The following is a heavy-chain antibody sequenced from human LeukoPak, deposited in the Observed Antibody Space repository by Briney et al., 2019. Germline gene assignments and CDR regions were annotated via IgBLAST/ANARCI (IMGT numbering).Heavy chain of an antibody. Sequence: ASVKVSCKASGYTFTSYGISWVRQAPGQGLEWMGWISAYNGQISYAQKFQGRVTMTTDTSTSTGYMDLKNLRSDDTAVYYCARSPNILTAINDYWGQGTLVTVSS. V-gene: IGHV1-18*01. J-gene: IGHJ4*02. CDR2: ISAYNGQI. D-gene: IGHD3-9*01. CDR3: ARSPNILTAINDY. CDR1: GYTFTSYG.